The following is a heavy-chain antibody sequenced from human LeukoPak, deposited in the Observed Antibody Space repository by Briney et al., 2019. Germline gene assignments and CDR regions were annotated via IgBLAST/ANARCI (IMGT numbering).Heavy chain of an antibody. CDR3: ARDANGSDLHYYHMDV. Sequence: SETLSLTCAVSGGSITSANWWSWVRQSPGKGLEWIGEIYHTGNTNYNPSLNSRVSISLDTSKNQFSLRLTSVTAADTAVYFCARDANGSDLHYYHMDVWGKGTTVTVSS. J-gene: IGHJ6*03. D-gene: IGHD6-25*01. V-gene: IGHV4-4*02. CDR1: GGSITSANW. CDR2: IYHTGNT.